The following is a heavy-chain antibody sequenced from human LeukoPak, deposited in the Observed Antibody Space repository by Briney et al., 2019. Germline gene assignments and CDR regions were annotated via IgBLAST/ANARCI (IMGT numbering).Heavy chain of an antibody. D-gene: IGHD5-18*01. CDR3: ASVDTAMANLYYYYYMDV. CDR2: IYYSGST. Sequence: SETLSLTCTVSGGSISSHYWSWIRQPPGKGLEWIGYIYYSGSTNYNPSLKSRVTISVDTSKNQFSLKLSSVTAADTAVYYCASVDTAMANLYYYYYMDVWGKGTTVTVSS. J-gene: IGHJ6*03. V-gene: IGHV4-59*11. CDR1: GGSISSHY.